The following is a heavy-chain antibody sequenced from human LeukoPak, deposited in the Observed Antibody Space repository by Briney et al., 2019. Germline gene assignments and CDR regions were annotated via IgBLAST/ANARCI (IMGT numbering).Heavy chain of an antibody. J-gene: IGHJ4*02. CDR1: GYTFTGYY. CDR2: INPNSGGT. V-gene: IGHV1-2*04. Sequence: GASVKVSCKASGYTFTGYYMHWVRQAPGQGLEWMGWINPNSGGTNYAQKFQGWVTMTRDTSISTAYMELSRLRSDDTAVYYCAREGPTGELTFDYWGQGTLVTVSS. D-gene: IGHD1-1*01. CDR3: AREGPTGELTFDY.